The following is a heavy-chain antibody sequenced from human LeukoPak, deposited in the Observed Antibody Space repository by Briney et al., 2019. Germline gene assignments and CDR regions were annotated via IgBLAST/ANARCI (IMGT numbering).Heavy chain of an antibody. V-gene: IGHV3-15*01. Sequence: GGSLRLSCTASGFSFTNAWMSWVRQAPGKGLEWVGRIKSKIDGVTTDYAAPVKGRFTISRDDSQNTLFLHMNSLKTEDTAVYYCTAIHYDPKFWGQGTLVTVSS. CDR1: GFSFTNAW. J-gene: IGHJ4*02. CDR3: TAIHYDPKF. D-gene: IGHD3-22*01. CDR2: IKSKIDGVTT.